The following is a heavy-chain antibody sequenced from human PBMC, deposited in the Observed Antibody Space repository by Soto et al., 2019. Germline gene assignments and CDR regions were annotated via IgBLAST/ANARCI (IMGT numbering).Heavy chain of an antibody. J-gene: IGHJ6*03. CDR1: GGSFSGYQ. D-gene: IGHD3-10*01. Sequence: QVQLQQWGAGLLKPSETLSLTCAVYGGSFSGYQWTWIRQTPGKGLEWIGAINDSGNINYNPSLRGRVTILLDTPKKQISLRLSSVTAADSAVYYCARGLILWFGELSRRGGYYYYMDVWGKGTTVTVSS. V-gene: IGHV4-34*01. CDR3: ARGLILWFGELSRRGGYYYYMDV. CDR2: INDSGNI.